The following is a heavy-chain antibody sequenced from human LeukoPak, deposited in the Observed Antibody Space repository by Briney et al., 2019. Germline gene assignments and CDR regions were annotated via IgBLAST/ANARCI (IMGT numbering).Heavy chain of an antibody. J-gene: IGHJ5*02. CDR2: INHSGST. CDR3: ERGLRYYDSSGYYRP. Sequence: SETLSLTCAVYGGSFSGYYWSWIRQPPGKGLEWIGEINHSGSTNYNPSLKRRVTISVATSKNQFSLQLSSVTAADPAVYYCERGLRYYDSSGYYRPWGQGTLVTVSS. V-gene: IGHV4-34*01. D-gene: IGHD3-22*01. CDR1: GGSFSGYY.